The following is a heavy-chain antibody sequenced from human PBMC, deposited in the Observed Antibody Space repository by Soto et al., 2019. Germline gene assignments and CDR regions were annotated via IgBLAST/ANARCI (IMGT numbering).Heavy chain of an antibody. J-gene: IGHJ6*02. D-gene: IGHD6-6*01. CDR3: AKDMGAARPYYYYGMDV. CDR2: ISWDGGST. CDR1: GFTFDDYT. Sequence: GGSLRLSCAASGFTFDDYTMHWVRQAPGKGLEWVSLISWDGGSTYYADSVKGRFTISRDNSKNSLYLQMNSLRTEDTALYYCAKDMGAARPYYYYGMDVWGQGTTVTVSS. V-gene: IGHV3-43*01.